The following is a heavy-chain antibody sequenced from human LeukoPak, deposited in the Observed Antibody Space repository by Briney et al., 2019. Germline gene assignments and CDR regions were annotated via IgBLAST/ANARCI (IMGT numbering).Heavy chain of an antibody. J-gene: IGHJ4*02. V-gene: IGHV4-4*08. CDR3: ARVASRSSSSRCFDY. CDR1: GGSVSSYY. D-gene: IGHD6-6*01. Sequence: PSETLSLTCTVSGGSVSSYYWNWIQQPPGKELEWIGFIYSSGSTNYSPSLKSRVTISIDTSKNQFSLRLSSVTAADTAVYYCARVASRSSSSRCFDYWGQGTLVTVSS. CDR2: IYSSGST.